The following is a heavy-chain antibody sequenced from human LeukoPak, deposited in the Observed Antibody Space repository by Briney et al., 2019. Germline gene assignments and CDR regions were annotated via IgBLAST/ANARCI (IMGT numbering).Heavy chain of an antibody. CDR3: AKANVDTAMVKYYFDY. CDR2: ISGSGGST. J-gene: IGHJ4*02. D-gene: IGHD5-18*01. CDR1: GFTFSDYY. Sequence: PGGSLRLSCAASGFTFSDYYMSWIRQAPGKGLEWVSAISGSGGSTYYADSVKGRFTISRDNSKNTLHLQMNSLRAEDTAVYYCAKANVDTAMVKYYFDYWGQGTLVTVSS. V-gene: IGHV3-23*01.